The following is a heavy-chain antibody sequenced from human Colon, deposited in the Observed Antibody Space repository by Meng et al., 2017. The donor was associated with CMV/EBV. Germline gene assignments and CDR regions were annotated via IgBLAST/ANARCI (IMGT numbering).Heavy chain of an antibody. CDR2: IYSSGSSGRST. J-gene: IGHJ5*02. Sequence: GGSLRLSCAASGFSVSHNYMNWVRQAPGKGPEWVSIIYSSGSSGRSTYYADFVKGRFTISRDDSKNIVYLQLNRLTVEDTAVYYCAWEWWFDTWGQGTLVTVSS. CDR1: GFSVSHNY. V-gene: IGHV3-53*01. CDR3: AWEWWFDT.